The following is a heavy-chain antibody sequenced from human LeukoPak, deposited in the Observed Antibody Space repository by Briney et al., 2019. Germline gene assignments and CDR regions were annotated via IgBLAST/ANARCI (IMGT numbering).Heavy chain of an antibody. Sequence: GGSLRLSCAASGFTFSSYAMSLVRQAPGKGLEWVSAISGSGGSTYYADSVKGRFTISRDNSKNTLYLQMNSLRAEDTAVYYCAKDRGSSWYRDDYYYYMDVWGKGTTVTVSS. CDR1: GFTFSSYA. D-gene: IGHD6-13*01. CDR2: ISGSGGST. V-gene: IGHV3-23*01. CDR3: AKDRGSSWYRDDYYYYMDV. J-gene: IGHJ6*03.